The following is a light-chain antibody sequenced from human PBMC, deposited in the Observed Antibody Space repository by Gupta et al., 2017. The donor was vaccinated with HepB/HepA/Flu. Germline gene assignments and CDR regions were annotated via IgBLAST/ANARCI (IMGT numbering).Light chain of an antibody. J-gene: IGKJ1*01. CDR1: QSVLYSSNNKNY. CDR3: QQYYTNPRT. Sequence: DIVMTQSPESLAVSLGERATINCKSSQSVLYSSNNKNYLAWLQQKPGQPPKLLIYWASTRESGVPDRFSASGSGRDFTLTISSLQAEDVAVYYCQQYYTNPRTFGQGTKVEIK. CDR2: WAS. V-gene: IGKV4-1*01.